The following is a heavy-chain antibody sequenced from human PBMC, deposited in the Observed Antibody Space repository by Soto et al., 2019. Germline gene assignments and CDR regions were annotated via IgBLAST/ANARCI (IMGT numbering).Heavy chain of an antibody. CDR3: ARGERGWIDY. CDR2: ISYDGSNK. CDR1: GFTFSSYA. D-gene: IGHD6-19*01. V-gene: IGHV3-30-3*01. Sequence: GSLRLSCAASGFTFSSYAMHWVRQAPGKGLEWVAVISYDGSNKYYADSVKGRFTISRDNSKNTLYLQMNSLRAEDTAVYYCARGERGWIDYWGQGTLVTVSS. J-gene: IGHJ4*02.